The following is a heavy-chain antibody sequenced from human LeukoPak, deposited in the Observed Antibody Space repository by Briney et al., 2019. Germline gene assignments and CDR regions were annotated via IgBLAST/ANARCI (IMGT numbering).Heavy chain of an antibody. CDR3: ARDYGGASRRAAFDI. J-gene: IGHJ3*02. Sequence: ASVKLSCKASGYTFTSYTMHWVRQAPGQRLEWMGWINAGNGNTKYSQRFQGRVTITRDTSASTSYMELSSLRSEDTAVYYCARDYGGASRRAAFDIWGQGTMVTVSS. D-gene: IGHD4-23*01. CDR2: INAGNGNT. V-gene: IGHV1-3*01. CDR1: GYTFTSYT.